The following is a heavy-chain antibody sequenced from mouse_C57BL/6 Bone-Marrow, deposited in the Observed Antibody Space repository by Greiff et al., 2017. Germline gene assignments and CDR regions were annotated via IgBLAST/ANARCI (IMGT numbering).Heavy chain of an antibody. CDR2: INPYNGGT. CDR3: ARWLRLYYYAMDY. D-gene: IGHD3-2*02. J-gene: IGHJ4*01. Sequence: EVQLKESGPVLVKPGASVKMSCKASGYTFTDYYMNWVKQSHGKSLEWIGVINPYNGGTSYNQKFKGKATLTVDKSSSTAYMELNSLTSEDSAVYYCARWLRLYYYAMDYWGQGTSVTVSS. CDR1: GYTFTDYY. V-gene: IGHV1-19*01.